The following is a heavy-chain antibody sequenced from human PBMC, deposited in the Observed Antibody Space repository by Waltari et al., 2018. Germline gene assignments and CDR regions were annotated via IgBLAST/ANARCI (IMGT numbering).Heavy chain of an antibody. CDR3: ASPLYSSSWYYFDY. V-gene: IGHV4-34*01. D-gene: IGHD6-13*01. CDR2: INHSGST. CDR1: GGSFSGYY. Sequence: QVQLQQWGAGLLKPSETLSLTCAVYGGSFSGYYWSWIRQPPGKGLEWIGEINHSGSTNDNPPLKSRVTISVDTSKNQFSLKLSSVTAADTAVYYCASPLYSSSWYYFDYWGQGTLVTVSS. J-gene: IGHJ4*02.